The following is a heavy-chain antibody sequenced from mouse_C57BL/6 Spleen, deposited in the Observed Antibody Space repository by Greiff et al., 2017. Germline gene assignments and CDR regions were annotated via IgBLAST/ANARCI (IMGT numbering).Heavy chain of an antibody. V-gene: IGHV1-82*01. CDR2: IYPGDGDT. CDR1: GYAFSSSW. J-gene: IGHJ3*01. Sequence: QVQLQQSGPELVKPGASVKMSCKASGYAFSSSWMNWVKQRPGKGLEWIGRIYPGDGDTNYNGKFKGKATLTADKSSSTAYMQLSSLTSEDSAVYFCARAREPWFAYWGQGTLVTVSA. CDR3: ARAREPWFAY.